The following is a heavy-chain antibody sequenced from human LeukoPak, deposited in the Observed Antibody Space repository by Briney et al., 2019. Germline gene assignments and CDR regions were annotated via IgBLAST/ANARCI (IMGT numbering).Heavy chain of an antibody. D-gene: IGHD6-6*01. J-gene: IGHJ4*02. CDR2: ISWNSGSI. Sequence: PGGSLRLSCAASGFTFDDYAMHWVRQAPGKGLEWVSGISWNSGSIGYAVSVKGRFTISRDNAKNSLYLQMNSLRAEDTALYYCAKAWGYEYSSSSFDYWGQGTLVTVSS. CDR3: AKAWGYEYSSSSFDY. CDR1: GFTFDDYA. V-gene: IGHV3-9*01.